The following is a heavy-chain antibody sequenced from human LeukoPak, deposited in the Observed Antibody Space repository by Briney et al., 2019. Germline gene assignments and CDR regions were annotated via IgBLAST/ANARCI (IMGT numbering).Heavy chain of an antibody. Sequence: GGSLRLSCAASGFTVSSNYMSWVRQAPGKGLEWVAFIRYDGSNKYYADSVKGRFTISRDNSKNTLYLQMNSLRAEDTAVYYCAKDQGIVVVVAAGLGGYMDVWGKGATVTISS. D-gene: IGHD2-15*01. V-gene: IGHV3-30*02. CDR1: GFTVSSNY. CDR3: AKDQGIVVVVAAGLGGYMDV. CDR2: IRYDGSNK. J-gene: IGHJ6*03.